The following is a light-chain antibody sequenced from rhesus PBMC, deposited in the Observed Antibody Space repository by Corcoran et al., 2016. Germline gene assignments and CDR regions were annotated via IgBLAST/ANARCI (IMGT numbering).Light chain of an antibody. CDR2: GAS. V-gene: IGKV3-42*03. Sequence: EIVMTQSPATLSLSPGERATLSCRASQSVSSSVAWYQQKPGRAPRLLIYGASSRATGIPDRFSGSGSGTEFTLTISSLGPEDFAVYYCQQYSNWPLTFGEGTKVEIK. CDR3: QQYSNWPLT. J-gene: IGKJ4*01. CDR1: QSVSSS.